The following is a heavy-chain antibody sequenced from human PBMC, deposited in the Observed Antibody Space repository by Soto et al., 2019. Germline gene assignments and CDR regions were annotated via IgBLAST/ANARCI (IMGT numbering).Heavy chain of an antibody. Sequence: GGSLRLSCAASGFTFDVYAMHWVRQAPGKGLEWVSGIAFNSGNTAYADSVKGRFTISRDNAKNSLYLQMNSLRAEDTALYYCAKDLRTSWIFGNFDSWGQGTLVTVSS. CDR1: GFTFDVYA. D-gene: IGHD3-3*01. CDR2: IAFNSGNT. CDR3: AKDLRTSWIFGNFDS. J-gene: IGHJ4*02. V-gene: IGHV3-9*01.